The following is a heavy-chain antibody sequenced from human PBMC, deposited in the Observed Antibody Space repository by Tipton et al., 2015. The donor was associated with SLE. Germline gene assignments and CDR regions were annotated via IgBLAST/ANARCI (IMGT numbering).Heavy chain of an antibody. V-gene: IGHV4-59*08. D-gene: IGHD2-8*01. CDR1: GGSISSNY. J-gene: IGHJ6*02. CDR3: ARGMLTWRGAIVGVDV. Sequence: LSLTCSVSGGSISSNYWMWIRQPPGKGLEWIGYISDGGGTNHNPSLKSRVTISVDPAKNQFSLKLTSVTAADTAVYYCARGMLTWRGAIVGVDVWGQGTTVNVSS. CDR2: ISDGGGT.